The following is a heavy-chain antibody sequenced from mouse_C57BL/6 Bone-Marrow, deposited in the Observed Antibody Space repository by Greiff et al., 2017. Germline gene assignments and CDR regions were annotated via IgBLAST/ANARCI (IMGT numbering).Heavy chain of an antibody. D-gene: IGHD2-3*01. CDR2: INPYNGGT. V-gene: IGHV1-19*01. J-gene: IGHJ1*03. CDR3: ARWLLRYFDV. Sequence: VQLQQSGPVLVKPGASVKMSCKASGYTFTDYYMNWVKQSHGKSVEWIGVINPYNGGTSYNQKFKGKATLTVDKSSSTAYMELNSLTSEDSAVYYCARWLLRYFDVWGTGTTVTVSS. CDR1: GYTFTDYY.